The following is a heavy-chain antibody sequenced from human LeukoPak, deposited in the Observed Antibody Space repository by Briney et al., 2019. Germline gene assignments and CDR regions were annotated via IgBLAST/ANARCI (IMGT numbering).Heavy chain of an antibody. D-gene: IGHD1-1*01. CDR3: SRCHASCNWAPLDC. J-gene: IGHJ4*02. CDR1: GFTFSNAW. CDR2: IKSKTDGETT. Sequence: GGSLRLSCAASGFTFSNAWMSWVRQAPGKGLEWVGRIKSKTDGETTDYAAPAKGRFTISRDDSKNTLYLQMNSLKIEDTAVYYCSRCHASCNWAPLDCWGQGTLVTVST. V-gene: IGHV3-15*01.